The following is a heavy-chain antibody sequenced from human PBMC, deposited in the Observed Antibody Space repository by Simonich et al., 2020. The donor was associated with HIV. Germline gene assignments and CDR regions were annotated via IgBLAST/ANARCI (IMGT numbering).Heavy chain of an antibody. J-gene: IGHJ3*02. CDR3: ATHGPGSYSSALDI. V-gene: IGHV1-2*06. Sequence: QVQLVQSGAEVKKPGASVKVSCKASGYTFTDYYIHWVRQAPGQGLEYMGRINPTSGGTDDPQKFQGRVTLTRYTSISTAYMELSRLRSDDTAVYYCATHGPGSYSSALDIWGQGTMVTVSS. D-gene: IGHD3-10*01. CDR2: INPTSGGT. CDR1: GYTFTDYY.